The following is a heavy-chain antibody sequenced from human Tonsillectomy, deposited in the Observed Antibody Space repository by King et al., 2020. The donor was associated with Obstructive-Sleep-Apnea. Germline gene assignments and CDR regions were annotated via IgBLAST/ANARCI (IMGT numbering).Heavy chain of an antibody. CDR1: GFTFSTYS. J-gene: IGHJ4*02. Sequence: VQLVESGGGLVKPGGSLRLSCAASGFTFSTYSMNWVRQAPGKGLEWVSSISSSRNFIYYADSVKGRFAISRDNAKSSLYLQMNSLRAEDTAVYYCARGVGVVTSFDYWGQGTLVTVSS. CDR3: ARGVGVVTSFDY. V-gene: IGHV3-21*01. D-gene: IGHD2-21*02. CDR2: ISSSRNFI.